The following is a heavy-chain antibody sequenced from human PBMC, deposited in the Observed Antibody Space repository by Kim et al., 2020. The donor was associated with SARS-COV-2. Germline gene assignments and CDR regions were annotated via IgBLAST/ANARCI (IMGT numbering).Heavy chain of an antibody. CDR3: ARGFGWEPARGDYFDY. V-gene: IGHV4-4*02. Sequence: SLESRVTISVDKAKNQFSLKLSSLTAADTAVYYCARGFGWEPARGDYFDYWGQGTLVTVSS. D-gene: IGHD1-26*01. J-gene: IGHJ4*02.